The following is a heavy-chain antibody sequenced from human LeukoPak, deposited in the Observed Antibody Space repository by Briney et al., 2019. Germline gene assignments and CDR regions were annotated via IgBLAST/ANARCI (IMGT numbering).Heavy chain of an antibody. CDR1: GYTFTGYY. CDR2: ISAYNGNT. D-gene: IGHD3-10*01. J-gene: IGHJ5*02. Sequence: GASVKVSCKASGYTFTGYYMQWVRQAPGQGLEWMGWISAYNGNTNYAQKLQGRVTMTTDTSTSTAYMELRSLRSDDTAVYYCARVYGSGSYQDNWFDPWGQGTLVTVSS. CDR3: ARVYGSGSYQDNWFDP. V-gene: IGHV1-18*04.